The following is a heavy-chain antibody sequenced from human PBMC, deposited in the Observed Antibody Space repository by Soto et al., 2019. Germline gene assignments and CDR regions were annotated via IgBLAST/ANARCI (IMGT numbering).Heavy chain of an antibody. J-gene: IGHJ6*01. CDR3: ATAPGDYYYYAMDV. D-gene: IGHD7-27*01. Sequence: ASVKVSCKASGYTFTSYAIHWVRQAPGQSLEWMGSVNGANGKTKYSQKFQGRVTITRDTSASTAYMELSSLRSEDTDVYYCATAPGDYYYYAMDVWGQGTTVTVYS. CDR1: GYTFTSYA. CDR2: VNGANGKT. V-gene: IGHV1-3*01.